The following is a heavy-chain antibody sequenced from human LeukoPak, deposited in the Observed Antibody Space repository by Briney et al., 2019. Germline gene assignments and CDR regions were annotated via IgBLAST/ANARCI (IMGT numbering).Heavy chain of an antibody. CDR3: TSPSIAARYYYYYYYVDV. J-gene: IGHJ6*03. V-gene: IGHV3-73*01. D-gene: IGHD6-6*01. Sequence: GGSLRLSCAASGFTFSGSAMHWVRQASGKGLEWVGRIRSKANSYATAYAASVKGRFTISRDDSKNTAYLQMNSLKTEDTAVYYCTSPSIAARYYYYYYYVDVWGKGTTVTVSS. CDR2: IRSKANSYAT. CDR1: GFTFSGSA.